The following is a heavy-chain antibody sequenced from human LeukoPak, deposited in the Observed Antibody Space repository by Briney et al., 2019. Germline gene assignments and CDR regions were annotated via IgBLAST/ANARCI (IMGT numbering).Heavy chain of an antibody. D-gene: IGHD6-6*01. Sequence: GGSLRLSCAASGFTVSNNYINWVRQAPGKGLEWVSSISSSSSYIYYADSVKGRFTISRDNAKNSLYLQMNSLRAEDTAVYYCARDPSIAARPDLDYWGQGTLVTVSS. CDR3: ARDPSIAARPDLDY. CDR1: GFTVSNNY. CDR2: ISSSSSYI. V-gene: IGHV3-21*01. J-gene: IGHJ4*02.